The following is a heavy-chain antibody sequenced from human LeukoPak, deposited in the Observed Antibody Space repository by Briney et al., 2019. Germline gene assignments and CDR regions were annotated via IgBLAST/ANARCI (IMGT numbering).Heavy chain of an antibody. CDR2: INPNSGGT. V-gene: IGHV1-2*02. D-gene: IGHD4-17*01. Sequence: ASVKVSCKASGYTFTGYYMHWVRQAPGQGLEWMGWINPNSGGTNYAQKFQGRVTMTRDTSISTAYTELSRLRSDDTAVYYCARDKSHDYGDYDYWGQGTLVTVSS. CDR1: GYTFTGYY. CDR3: ARDKSHDYGDYDY. J-gene: IGHJ4*02.